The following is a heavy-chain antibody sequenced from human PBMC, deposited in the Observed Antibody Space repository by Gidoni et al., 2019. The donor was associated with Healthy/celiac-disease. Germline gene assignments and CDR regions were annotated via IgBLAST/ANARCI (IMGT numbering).Heavy chain of an antibody. D-gene: IGHD3-10*02. CDR2: IDWDDDK. CDR1: GFSLSTSGMC. V-gene: IGHV2-70*15. CDR3: ARTRCWGGNDAFDI. J-gene: IGHJ3*02. Sequence: QVTLRESGPALVKPTQTLTLTCTFSGFSLSTSGMCVSWIRQPPGKALEWLARIDWDDDKYYSTSLKTRLTISKDTSKNQVVLTMTNMDPVDTATYYCARTRCWGGNDAFDIWGQGTMVTVSS.